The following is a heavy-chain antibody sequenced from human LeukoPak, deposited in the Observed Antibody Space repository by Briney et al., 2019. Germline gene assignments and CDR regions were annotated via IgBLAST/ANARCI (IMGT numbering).Heavy chain of an antibody. CDR1: GFTFSTYA. V-gene: IGHV3-64*01. J-gene: IGHJ4*02. CDR2: ITGNGGST. CDR3: AKGPVRGSTPDY. D-gene: IGHD3-10*01. Sequence: GGSLRLSCAASGFTFSTYAMHWVRQSPGKGLEYVPAITGNGGSTYYANSVKGRFTISRDNSKNTLYLQMNSLRAEDTAVYYCAKGPVRGSTPDYWGQGTLVTVSS.